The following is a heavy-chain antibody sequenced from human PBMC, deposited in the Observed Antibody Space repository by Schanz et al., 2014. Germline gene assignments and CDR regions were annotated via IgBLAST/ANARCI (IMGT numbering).Heavy chain of an antibody. J-gene: IGHJ6*03. CDR2: VSSTGSA. V-gene: IGHV4-59*01. D-gene: IGHD1-1*01. CDR1: AAFISRYY. CDR3: ARGNNDYFYYYMDV. Sequence: QVQLQESGPGLVKPSETLSLTCTVSAAFISRYYWSWVRQPPGKGLEWIGYVSSTGSAESNPSLKSRVTLSVDTSKNQFSRKVRSVTAADAAVYFCARGNNDYFYYYMDVWGKGAAVTVSS.